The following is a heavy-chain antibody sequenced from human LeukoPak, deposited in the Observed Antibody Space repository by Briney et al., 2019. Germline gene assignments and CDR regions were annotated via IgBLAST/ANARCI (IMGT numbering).Heavy chain of an antibody. J-gene: IGHJ4*02. Sequence: PGGSLRLSCAASAFTVSSNYMSWVRQAPGKGLEWVSVIYSGGSTYYADSVKGRFTISRDNSQNTLYLQMNSLRAEDTAVYYCARDDPRYALDYWGQGTLVTVSS. D-gene: IGHD3-9*01. V-gene: IGHV3-53*01. CDR1: AFTVSSNY. CDR2: IYSGGST. CDR3: ARDDPRYALDY.